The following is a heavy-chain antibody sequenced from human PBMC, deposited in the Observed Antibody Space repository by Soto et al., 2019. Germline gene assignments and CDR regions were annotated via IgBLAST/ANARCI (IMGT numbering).Heavy chain of an antibody. V-gene: IGHV3-23*01. CDR2: IHTTGDRI. Sequence: AGGSLRLSCTTSNFIFSTYAMTWIRQAPGGRLEWVASIHTTGDRIAYADPLRGRFTVSRDNSENTLSLQMNSLRAEDTAIYYCTRDPNGDHVGAFDFWDQGTMVTVSS. D-gene: IGHD4-17*01. J-gene: IGHJ3*01. CDR3: TRDPNGDHVGAFDF. CDR1: NFIFSTYA.